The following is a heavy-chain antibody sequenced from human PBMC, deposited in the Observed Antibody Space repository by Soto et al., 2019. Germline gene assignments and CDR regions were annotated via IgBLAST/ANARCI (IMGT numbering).Heavy chain of an antibody. V-gene: IGHV4-59*01. Sequence: QVQLQESGPGLVKPSETLSLTCTVSGGSISSYYWSWIRQPPGKGLEWIGYIYYSASTTNNPSLNSGVTISIDTSKNQFSLKLSSVTAADTAIYYCARDRQTTVWSDWGQGTLVTVSS. D-gene: IGHD4-4*01. CDR2: IYYSAST. CDR3: ARDRQTTVWSD. J-gene: IGHJ4*02. CDR1: GGSISSYY.